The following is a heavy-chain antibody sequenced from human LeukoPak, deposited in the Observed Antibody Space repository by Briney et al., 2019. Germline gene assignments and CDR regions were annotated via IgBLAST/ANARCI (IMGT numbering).Heavy chain of an antibody. Sequence: GRSLRLSCAASGFTFDDYAMHWVRQAPGKGLEWVSGISWNSGSIGYADSVKGRFTISRDNAKNSLYLQMNSLRAEDTALYYCAKDMRDYDILTGYDFDYWGQGTLVTVSS. V-gene: IGHV3-9*01. CDR1: GFTFDDYA. CDR3: AKDMRDYDILTGYDFDY. D-gene: IGHD3-9*01. CDR2: ISWNSGSI. J-gene: IGHJ4*02.